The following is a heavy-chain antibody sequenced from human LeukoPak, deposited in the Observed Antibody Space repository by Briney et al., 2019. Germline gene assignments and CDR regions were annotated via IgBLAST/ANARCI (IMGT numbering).Heavy chain of an antibody. V-gene: IGHV3-30*04. CDR1: GFTFSNYP. CDR3: ARVRHCSDSSCSGVLDY. D-gene: IGHD2-15*01. J-gene: IGHJ4*02. Sequence: GGSLRLSCAASGFTFSNYPMHWVRQAPGKGLKWVAVISFDGSNKYYADSVKGRFTISRDTSRNTLNLQMNSLRAEDTAVYYCARVRHCSDSSCSGVLDYWGQGTLVIVSS. CDR2: ISFDGSNK.